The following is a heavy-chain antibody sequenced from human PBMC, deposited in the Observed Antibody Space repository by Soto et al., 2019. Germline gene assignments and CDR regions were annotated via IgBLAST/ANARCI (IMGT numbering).Heavy chain of an antibody. CDR1: GFTFSNAW. J-gene: IGHJ4*02. D-gene: IGHD2-15*01. CDR3: TTDLVVVGTDDY. V-gene: IGHV3-15*01. CDR2: IKSKTDGGTT. Sequence: GGSLRLSCAASGFTFSNAWMSWVRQAPGKGLEWVGRIKSKTDGGTTDYAAPVKGRFTISRDDSKNTLYLQMNSLKTEDTAVYYCTTDLVVVGTDDYWGQGTLVTVSS.